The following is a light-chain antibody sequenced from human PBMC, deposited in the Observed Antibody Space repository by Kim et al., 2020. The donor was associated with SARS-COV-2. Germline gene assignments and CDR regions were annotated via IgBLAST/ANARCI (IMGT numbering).Light chain of an antibody. CDR3: QQRFNWPPT. CDR2: DAS. J-gene: IGKJ4*01. CDR1: QSVNSY. Sequence: EVVLTQSPATLSLSPGERATLSCRASQSVNSYLVWYQQKPGQAPRLLIYDASHRATGIPARFSGGGSGTDFTLTISSLEPEDFSVYYCQQRFNWPPTFGGGTKVDIK. V-gene: IGKV3-11*01.